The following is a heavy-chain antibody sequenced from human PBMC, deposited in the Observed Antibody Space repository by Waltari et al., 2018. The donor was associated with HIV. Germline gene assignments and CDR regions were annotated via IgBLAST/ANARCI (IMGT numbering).Heavy chain of an antibody. V-gene: IGHV1-2*05. CDR1: GYKLPSFY. D-gene: IGHD3-9*01. J-gene: IGHJ3*01. Sequence: QEHMIQSGPQMMKHAASVRVARLDSGYKLPSFYMHRLRRSPAEGLEWLGRINRRSDGTDYVPKCQSRFLMTLNISLNTPKLNLRDLTSDDTDVYFCARTYFFDYSVYSSPAFDLWGQGTTVVVSS. CDR2: INRRSDGT. CDR3: ARTYFFDYSVYSSPAFDL.